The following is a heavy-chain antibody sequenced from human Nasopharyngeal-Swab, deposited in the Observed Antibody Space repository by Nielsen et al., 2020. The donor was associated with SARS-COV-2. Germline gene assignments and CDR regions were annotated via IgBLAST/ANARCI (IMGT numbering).Heavy chain of an antibody. V-gene: IGHV4-39*01. Sequence: SETLSLTCTVSGGSISSSSYYWGWIRQPPGKGLERIGSIYYSGSTYYNPSLKSRVTISVDTSKNKFSLKLSSVTAADTAVYYCARPRADYYDSSGYWGQGTLVTVSS. D-gene: IGHD3-22*01. CDR2: IYYSGST. CDR1: GGSISSSSYY. J-gene: IGHJ4*02. CDR3: ARPRADYYDSSGY.